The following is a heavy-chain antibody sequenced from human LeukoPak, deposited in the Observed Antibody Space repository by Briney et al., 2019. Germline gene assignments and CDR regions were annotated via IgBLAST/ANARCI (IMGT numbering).Heavy chain of an antibody. V-gene: IGHV1-3*01. D-gene: IGHD3-9*01. CDR3: ARDPQTYYDILTGYPDYGMDV. Sequence: ASVKVSCKASGYTFTSYGISWVRQAPGQRLEWMGWINAGNGNTKYSQKFQGRVTITRDTSASTAYMELSSLRSEDTAVYYCARDPQTYYDILTGYPDYGMDVWGQGTTVTVSS. J-gene: IGHJ6*02. CDR1: GYTFTSYG. CDR2: INAGNGNT.